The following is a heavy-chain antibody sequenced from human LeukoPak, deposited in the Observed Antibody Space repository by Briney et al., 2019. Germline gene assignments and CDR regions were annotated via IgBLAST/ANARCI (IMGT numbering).Heavy chain of an antibody. CDR1: GFILDDYG. V-gene: IGHV3-20*04. D-gene: IGHD3-9*01. Sequence: GGSLRLSCAACGFILDDYGMSWVRHAAGKGLEWVSGINWNGGSTVYADCVKGQFTISRDNAKNSLSLQMNSLRVEDTALYYCAREGNYYDILTGYRGGYYMDVWGKGTTVTISS. J-gene: IGHJ6*03. CDR3: AREGNYYDILTGYRGGYYMDV. CDR2: INWNGGST.